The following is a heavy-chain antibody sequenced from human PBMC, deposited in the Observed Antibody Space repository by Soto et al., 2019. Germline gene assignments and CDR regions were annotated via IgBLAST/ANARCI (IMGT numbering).Heavy chain of an antibody. CDR3: ARQNEYYDDVNYYYVWFEP. J-gene: IGHJ5*02. CDR1: GFSLSTSGGG. Sequence: QITLKESGPTLVKPTQTLTLMCTFSGFSLSTSGGGVSWIRQPPGKALEGLASIYWDDDRRYSPSLKSRLTITKDNSKNQVFLTMTNMDPVDTATDYCARQNEYYDDVNYYYVWFEPWGQGTLVTVSS. D-gene: IGHD3-10*02. V-gene: IGHV2-5*02. CDR2: IYWDDDR.